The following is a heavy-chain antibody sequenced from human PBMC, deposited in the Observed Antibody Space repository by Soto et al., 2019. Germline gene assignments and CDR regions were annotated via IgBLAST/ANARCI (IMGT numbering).Heavy chain of an antibody. CDR1: GFNFSSFG. V-gene: IGHV3-30*18. CDR3: AKDRGWSSADLEY. D-gene: IGHD6-19*01. Sequence: VQLLESGGGVVQPGSSLRLSCAASGFNFSSFGMHWVRQAPGKGLEWVALMSYDGSSKYYQDSLKGRFTISRDKSKNTLYLQMSSLRVEDTAVYYCAKDRGWSSADLEYWGQGTLVTVSS. J-gene: IGHJ4*02. CDR2: MSYDGSSK.